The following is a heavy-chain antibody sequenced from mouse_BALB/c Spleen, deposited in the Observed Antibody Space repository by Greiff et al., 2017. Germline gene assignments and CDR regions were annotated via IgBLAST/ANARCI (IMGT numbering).Heavy chain of an antibody. J-gene: IGHJ3*01. CDR2: INPYNDGT. CDR3: ARETTCYRYDGFAY. Sequence: EVKLMESGPELVKPGASVKMSCKASGYTFTSYVMHWVKQKPGQGLEWIGYINPYNDGTKYNEKFKGKATLTSDKSSSTAYMELSSLTSEDSAVYYCARETTCYRYDGFAYWGQGTLVTVSA. D-gene: IGHD2-14*01. CDR1: GYTFTSYV. V-gene: IGHV1-14*01.